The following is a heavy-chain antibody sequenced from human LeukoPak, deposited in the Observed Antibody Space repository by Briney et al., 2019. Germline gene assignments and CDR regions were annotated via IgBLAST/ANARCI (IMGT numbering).Heavy chain of an antibody. Sequence: PGGSLRLSCAVSGFRVTNDYMNWVRQAPGKGLEWVSIIYAGGSTYYADSVKGRFTISRDSSNNMLFLQMSNLRADDSGLYYCATDIRSSPLGFWGHGTLVTVSS. D-gene: IGHD3-9*01. J-gene: IGHJ4*01. V-gene: IGHV3-66*01. CDR3: ATDIRSSPLGF. CDR1: GFRVTNDY. CDR2: IYAGGST.